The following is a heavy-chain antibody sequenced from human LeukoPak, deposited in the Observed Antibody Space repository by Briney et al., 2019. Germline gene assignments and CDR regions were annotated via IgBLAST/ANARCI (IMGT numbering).Heavy chain of an antibody. CDR3: ARDGEARYYYDSSGPFYYYGMDV. J-gene: IGHJ6*02. CDR2: IYYSGST. V-gene: IGHV4-61*01. D-gene: IGHD3-22*01. CDR1: GGSVSSGTYY. Sequence: SETLSLTCTVSGGSVSSGTYYWSWIRQPPGKGLEWIGYIYYSGSTNYNPSLKSRVTISVDTSKNQFSLKLISVTAADTAVYYCARDGEARYYYDSSGPFYYYGMDVWGQGTTVTVSS.